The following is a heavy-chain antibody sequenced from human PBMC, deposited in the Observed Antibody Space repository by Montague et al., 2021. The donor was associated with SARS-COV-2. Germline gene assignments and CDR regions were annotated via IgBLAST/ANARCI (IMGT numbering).Heavy chain of an antibody. CDR3: ARHSGRDTIFGVVIIFDAFDI. Sequence: SETLSLTCTVSGGSISSSNYYWGWIRQPPGKGLEWIGSNYYSGSTYYTPSIKSRVTISVDTSKNRFSLRLSSVTAADTAVYYCARHSGRDTIFGVVIIFDAFDIWGQGTMVTVSS. CDR2: NYYSGST. D-gene: IGHD3-3*01. J-gene: IGHJ3*02. CDR1: GGSISSSNYY. V-gene: IGHV4-39*01.